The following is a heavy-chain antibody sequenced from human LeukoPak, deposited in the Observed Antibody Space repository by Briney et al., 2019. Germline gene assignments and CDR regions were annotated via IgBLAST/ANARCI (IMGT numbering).Heavy chain of an antibody. CDR1: GYTFTSYG. D-gene: IGHD1-1*01. CDR3: ASQLDPRGAFDI. CDR2: ISAYNGNT. V-gene: IGHV1-18*01. J-gene: IGHJ3*02. Sequence: ASVKVSCKASGYTFTSYGISRVRQAPGQGLEWMGWISAYNGNTNYAQKLQGRVTMTTDTSTSTAYMELRSLRSDDTAVYYCASQLDPRGAFDIWGQGTMVTVSS.